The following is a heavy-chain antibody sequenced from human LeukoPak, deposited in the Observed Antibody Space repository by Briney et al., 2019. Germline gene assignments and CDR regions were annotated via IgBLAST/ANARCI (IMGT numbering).Heavy chain of an antibody. CDR3: VREDYYDSSRDAFDI. J-gene: IGHJ3*02. V-gene: IGHV1-8*03. CDR2: MNPNSGNT. Sequence: ASVKVSCKASGYTFTSYDINWVRQATGQGLEWMGWMNPNSGNTGYAQKFQGRVTITRNTSISTAYMELSRLRSEDTAVYYCVREDYYDSSRDAFDIWGQGTMVTVSS. CDR1: GYTFTSYD. D-gene: IGHD3-22*01.